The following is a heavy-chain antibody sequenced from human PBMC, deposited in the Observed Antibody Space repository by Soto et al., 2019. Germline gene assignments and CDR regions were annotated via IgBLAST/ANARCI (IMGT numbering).Heavy chain of an antibody. CDR2: ISTHNGDR. D-gene: IGHD3-22*01. CDR3: ARDQVFEDSRGNLLGY. CDR1: GYIFTSYG. J-gene: IGHJ4*02. V-gene: IGHV1-18*01. Sequence: QVQLVQSGAEVKKPGASVKVSCKASGYIFTSYGINWVRQAPGQGLEWMGWISTHNGDRKYAPKLQGRVTMTTDTSTSTAYMELRSLTSDDTAVYYCARDQVFEDSRGNLLGYWGQGTLVTVSS.